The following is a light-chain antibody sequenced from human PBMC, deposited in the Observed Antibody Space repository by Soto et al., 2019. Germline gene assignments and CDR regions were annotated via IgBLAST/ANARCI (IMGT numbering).Light chain of an antibody. Sequence: QSALTQPASVSGSXXXSXXXXXXXXXXXVGGYNYVSWYQQHPGKAPKLMIYDVSNRPSGVSNRFSGSKSGNTASLTISGLQAEDEADYYCSSYTTSGSLVFGGGTQLTVL. J-gene: IGLJ2*01. CDR2: DVS. CDR3: SSYTTSGSLV. CDR1: XXXVGGYNY. V-gene: IGLV2-14*01.